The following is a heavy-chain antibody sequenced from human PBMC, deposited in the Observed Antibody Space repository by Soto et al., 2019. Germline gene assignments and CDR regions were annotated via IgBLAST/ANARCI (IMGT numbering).Heavy chain of an antibody. D-gene: IGHD5-18*01. CDR2: ISYDGSNK. CDR3: AKGLWIQLWSAGLDFDY. Sequence: GGSLRLSCAASGFTFSSYGMHWVRQAPGKGLEWVAVISYDGSNKYYADSVKGRFTISRDNSKNTLYLQMNSLRAEDTAVYYCAKGLWIQLWSAGLDFDYWGQGTLVTVSS. J-gene: IGHJ4*02. V-gene: IGHV3-30*18. CDR1: GFTFSSYG.